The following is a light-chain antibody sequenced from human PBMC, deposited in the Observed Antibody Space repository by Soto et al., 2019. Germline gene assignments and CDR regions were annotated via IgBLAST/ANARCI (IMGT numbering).Light chain of an antibody. CDR3: SSYAATNKVT. J-gene: IGLJ2*01. CDR1: SGDVGGYNS. V-gene: IGLV2-8*01. Sequence: QSALTQPPSASGSPGQSVTISCTGTSGDVGGYNSVSWYQHHPAKAPKLIIYDVSKRPSGVPDRFSGSKSGNTASLTVSGLQAEDEADYYCSSYAATNKVTFGGGTKLTVL. CDR2: DVS.